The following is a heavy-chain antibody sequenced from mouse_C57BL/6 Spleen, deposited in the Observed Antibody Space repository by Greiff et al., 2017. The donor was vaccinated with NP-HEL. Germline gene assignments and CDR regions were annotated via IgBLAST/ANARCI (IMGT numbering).Heavy chain of an antibody. J-gene: IGHJ1*03. CDR2: IYPGDGDT. CDR1: GYAFSSSW. CDR3: ARLMYYYL. Sequence: QVQLQQSGPELVKPGASVKISCKASGYAFSSSWMNWVKQRPGKGLEWIGRIYPGDGDTNYNGKFKGKATLTADKSSSTAYMQLSSLTSEDSAVYFGARLMYYYLWGTGTTVTVSS. V-gene: IGHV1-82*01. D-gene: IGHD1-1*01.